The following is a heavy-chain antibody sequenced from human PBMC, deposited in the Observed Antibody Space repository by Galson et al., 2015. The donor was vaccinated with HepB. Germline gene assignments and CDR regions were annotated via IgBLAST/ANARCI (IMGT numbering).Heavy chain of an antibody. D-gene: IGHD4-17*01. V-gene: IGHV1-69*06. J-gene: IGHJ4*02. CDR1: GGTFSSYA. CDR2: IIPIFGTA. Sequence: SVKVSCKASGGTFSSYAISWVRQAPGQGLEWMGGIIPIFGTANYAQKFQGRVTITADKSTSTAYMELSSLRSEDTAVYYCASLGTTVTTFYYWGQGTLVTVSS. CDR3: ASLGTTVTTFYY.